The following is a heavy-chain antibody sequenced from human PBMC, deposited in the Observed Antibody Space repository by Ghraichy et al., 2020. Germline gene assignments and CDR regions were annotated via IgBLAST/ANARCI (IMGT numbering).Heavy chain of an antibody. CDR2: ISGSGGST. D-gene: IGHD4-17*01. V-gene: IGHV3-23*01. CDR3: AKIKGGDYALDYYAMDV. CDR1: GFTFSSYA. J-gene: IGHJ6*02. Sequence: GGSLRLSCAASGFTFSSYAMSWVRQAPGKGLEWVSAISGSGGSTYYADSVKGRFTISRDNSKNTLYLQMNSLRAEDTAVYYCAKIKGGDYALDYYAMDVWSQGRTVTAYS.